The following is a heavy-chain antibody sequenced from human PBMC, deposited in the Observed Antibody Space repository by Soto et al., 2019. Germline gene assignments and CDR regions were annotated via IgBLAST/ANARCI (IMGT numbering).Heavy chain of an antibody. CDR2: ISAYNGNT. CDR3: ARSRDVVVVAATDY. Sequence: QVQLVQSGAEVKKPGASVKVSCKASGYTFTSYGISWVRQAPGQGLEWMGWISAYNGNTNYAQKLQGRVTMTTDTSTSAAYMELRILRSDDTAVYYCARSRDVVVVAATDYSCQGTLVTVSS. CDR1: GYTFTSYG. V-gene: IGHV1-18*04. J-gene: IGHJ4*02. D-gene: IGHD2-15*01.